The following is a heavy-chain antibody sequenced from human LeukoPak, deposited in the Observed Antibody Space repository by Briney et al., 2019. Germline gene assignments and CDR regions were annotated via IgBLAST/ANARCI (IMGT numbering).Heavy chain of an antibody. CDR3: ARESSSWYKKRYFDL. CDR1: GGSISSHY. J-gene: IGHJ2*01. Sequence: SETLSLTCTVSGGSISSHYWSWIRQPPGKGLEWIGYIYYSGSTNYNPSLKSRVTISVDTSKNQFSLKLSSVTAADTAVYYCARESSSWYKKRYFDLWGRGTLVTVSS. D-gene: IGHD6-13*01. CDR2: IYYSGST. V-gene: IGHV4-59*11.